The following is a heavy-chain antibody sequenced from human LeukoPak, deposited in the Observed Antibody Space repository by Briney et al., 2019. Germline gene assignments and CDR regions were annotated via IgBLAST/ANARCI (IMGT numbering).Heavy chain of an antibody. CDR2: IYYSGST. J-gene: IGHJ5*02. V-gene: IGHV4-59*01. Sequence: SETLSLACTVSGGSISSYYWSWIRQPPGKGLEWIGYIYYSGSTNYSPSLKSRVTISVDTSKNQFPLKLSSVTAADTAVYYCARAGLTGRYNWFDPWGQGTLVTVSS. CDR3: ARAGLTGRYNWFDP. D-gene: IGHD1-20*01. CDR1: GGSISSYY.